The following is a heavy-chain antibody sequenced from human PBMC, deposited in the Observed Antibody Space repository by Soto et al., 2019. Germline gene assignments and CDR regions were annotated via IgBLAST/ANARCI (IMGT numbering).Heavy chain of an antibody. CDR2: INHSGST. V-gene: IGHV4-34*01. CDR1: GGSFSGYY. J-gene: IGHJ5*02. CDR3: AKGDNLGPKTGYAFDP. Sequence: SETLSLTCAVYGGSFSGYYWSWTRQPPGKGLEWIGEINHSGSTNYNPSLKSRVTISVDTSKNQFSLQLNSVTPEDTAVYFCAKGDNLGPKTGYAFDPWGQGIMVTVSS. D-gene: IGHD5-12*01.